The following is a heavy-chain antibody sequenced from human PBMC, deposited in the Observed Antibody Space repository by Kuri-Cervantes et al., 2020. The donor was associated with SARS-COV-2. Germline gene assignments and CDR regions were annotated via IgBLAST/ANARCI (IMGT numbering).Heavy chain of an antibody. J-gene: IGHJ6*03. V-gene: IGHV4-4*07. D-gene: IGHD2-2*01. CDR2: IYTSGST. Sequence: GSLRLSCTVSGGSISSYYWSWIRQPAGKGLEWIGRIYTSGSTNYNPSLKSRVTMSVDTSKNQFSLKLSSVTAADTAVYYCARDSLDCSSTSCYYYYMDVWGKGTTVTVSS. CDR3: ARDSLDCSSTSCYYYYMDV. CDR1: GGSISSYY.